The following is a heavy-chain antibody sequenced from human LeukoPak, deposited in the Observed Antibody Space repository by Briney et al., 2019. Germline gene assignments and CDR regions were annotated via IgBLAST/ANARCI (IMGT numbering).Heavy chain of an antibody. CDR2: ISFDGSDK. CDR3: AKGYSYGDY. J-gene: IGHJ4*02. D-gene: IGHD5-18*01. Sequence: GGSLRLSCAASGFTFNNYGMHWVRQAPGKGLEWMAVISFDGSDKYYTDSVKGRFTISRDNSNNTLYLQLNNLRVEDTAVYYCAKGYSYGDYWGQGTLVTVSS. V-gene: IGHV3-30*18. CDR1: GFTFNNYG.